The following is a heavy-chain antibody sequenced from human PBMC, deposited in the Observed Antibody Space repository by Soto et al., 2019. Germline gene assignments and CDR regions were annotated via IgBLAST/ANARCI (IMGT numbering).Heavy chain of an antibody. CDR2: ISAYNGNT. CDR3: ARVQRTRSKPMVRDPYYFDY. J-gene: IGHJ4*02. D-gene: IGHD3-10*01. V-gene: IGHV1-18*04. Sequence: ASVKVSCKASGYTFTSYGISWVRQAPGQGLEWMGWISAYNGNTNYAQKLQGRVTMTTDTSTSTAYMELRSLRSDDTAVYYCARVQRTRSKPMVRDPYYFDYWGQGTLVTVSS. CDR1: GYTFTSYG.